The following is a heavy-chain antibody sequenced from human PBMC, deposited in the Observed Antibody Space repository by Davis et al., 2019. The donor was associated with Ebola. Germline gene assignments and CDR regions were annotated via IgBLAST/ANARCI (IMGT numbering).Heavy chain of an antibody. CDR1: GFTFSSYG. V-gene: IGHV3-30*18. D-gene: IGHD2-15*01. CDR2: ISYDGSNK. CDR3: AKDARRASVVVRLYYYYYYGMDV. Sequence: GESLKISCAASGFTFSSYGMHWVRQAPGKGLEWVAVISYDGSNKYYADSVKGRFTISRDNSKNTLYLQMNSLRAEDTAVYYCAKDARRASVVVRLYYYYYYGMDVWGKGTTVTVSS. J-gene: IGHJ6*04.